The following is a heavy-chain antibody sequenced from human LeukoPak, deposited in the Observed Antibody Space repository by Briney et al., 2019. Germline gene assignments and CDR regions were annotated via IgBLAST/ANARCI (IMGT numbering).Heavy chain of an antibody. CDR1: GYTFTSYG. Sequence: ASVKVSCKASGYTFTSYGISWVRQAPGQGLEWMGIINPSGGSTSYAQKFQGRVTMTRDMSTSTVYMELSSLRSEDTAVYYCAGTGYSSSWYFRYWGQGTLVTVSS. CDR3: AGTGYSSSWYFRY. J-gene: IGHJ4*02. CDR2: INPSGGST. D-gene: IGHD6-13*01. V-gene: IGHV1-46*01.